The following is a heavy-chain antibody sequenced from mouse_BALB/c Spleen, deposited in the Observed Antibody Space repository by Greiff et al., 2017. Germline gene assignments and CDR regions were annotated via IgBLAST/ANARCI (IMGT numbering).Heavy chain of an antibody. CDR2: IDPSDSET. V-gene: IGHV1-69*02. D-gene: IGHD2-1*01. CDR1: GYTFTSYW. J-gene: IGHJ4*01. Sequence: QVQLQQPGAELVKPGAPVKLSCTASGYTFTSYWMNWVKQRPGRGLEWIGRIDPSDSETHYNQKFKDKATLTVDKSSSTAYIQLSSLTSEDSAVYYCARNGNYLYYYAMDYWGQGTSVTVSS. CDR3: ARNGNYLYYYAMDY.